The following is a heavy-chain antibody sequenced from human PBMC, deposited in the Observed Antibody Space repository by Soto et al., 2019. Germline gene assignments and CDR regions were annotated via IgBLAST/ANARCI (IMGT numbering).Heavy chain of an antibody. D-gene: IGHD3-22*01. V-gene: IGHV1-18*04. J-gene: IGHJ6*02. CDR1: GYTFTSYG. Sequence: QVQLVQSGAEVKKPGASVKVSCKASGYTFTSYGISWVRQAPGQGLEWMGWISAYNGNTNYAQKLQGRVTMTTDTSTSTAYMELRSLRSDDTAVYYCARAAHYDSSGYRYYYYYGMDVWGQGTTVTVSS. CDR2: ISAYNGNT. CDR3: ARAAHYDSSGYRYYYYYGMDV.